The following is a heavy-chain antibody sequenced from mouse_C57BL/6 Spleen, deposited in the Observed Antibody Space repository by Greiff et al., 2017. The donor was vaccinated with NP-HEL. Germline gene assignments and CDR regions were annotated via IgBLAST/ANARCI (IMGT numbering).Heavy chain of an antibody. V-gene: IGHV1-64*01. CDR1: GYTFTSYW. CDR3: ARKGLRGDAMDY. CDR2: IHPNSGST. J-gene: IGHJ4*01. D-gene: IGHD3-3*01. Sequence: VKLQQPGAELVKPGASVKLSCKASGYTFTSYWMHWVKQRPGQGLEWIGMIHPNSGSTNYNEKFKSKATLTVDKSSSTAYMQLSSLTSEDSAVYYCARKGLRGDAMDYWGQGTSVTVSS.